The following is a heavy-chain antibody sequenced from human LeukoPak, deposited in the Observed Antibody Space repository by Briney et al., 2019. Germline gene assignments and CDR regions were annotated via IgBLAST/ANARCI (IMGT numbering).Heavy chain of an antibody. J-gene: IGHJ4*02. CDR3: ATYLITMVRGVISPPFDY. V-gene: IGHV1-24*01. D-gene: IGHD3-10*01. CDR2: FDPEDGET. Sequence: ASVKVSCKVSGYTLTELSMHWVRQAPGKGLEWMGGFDPEDGETTYAQKFQGRVTMTEDTSTDTAYMELSSLRSEDTAVYYCATYLITMVRGVISPPFDYWGQGTLVTVSS. CDR1: GYTLTELS.